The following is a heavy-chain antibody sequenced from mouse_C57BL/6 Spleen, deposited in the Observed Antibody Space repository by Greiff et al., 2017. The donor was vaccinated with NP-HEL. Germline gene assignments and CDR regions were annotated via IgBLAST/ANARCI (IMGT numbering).Heavy chain of an antibody. V-gene: IGHV1-42*01. J-gene: IGHJ3*01. CDR3: ARTAGSSYSFAY. CDR2: INPSTGGT. D-gene: IGHD1-1*01. CDR1: GYSFTGYY. Sequence: VQLQQSGPELVKPGASVKISCKASGYSFTGYYMNWVKQSPEKSLEWIGEINPSTGGTTYNQKFKAKATLTVDKSSSTAYMQLKSLTSEDSAVYYCARTAGSSYSFAYWGQGTLVTVSA.